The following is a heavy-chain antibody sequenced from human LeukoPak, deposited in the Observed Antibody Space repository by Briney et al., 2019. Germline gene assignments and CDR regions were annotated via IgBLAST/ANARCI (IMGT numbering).Heavy chain of an antibody. D-gene: IGHD3-22*01. CDR1: GGSISSYY. J-gene: IGHJ4*02. Sequence: SETLSLTCTVSGGSISSYYWSWIRQPPGKGLEWIGYIHYSGGITYYNPSLKSRVTISVDTSKNQFSLSLSSVTAADTAVYYCARDEHNHYDSSGYDYWGQGILVTVSS. CDR3: ARDEHNHYDSSGYDY. V-gene: IGHV4-59*12. CDR2: IHYSGGIT.